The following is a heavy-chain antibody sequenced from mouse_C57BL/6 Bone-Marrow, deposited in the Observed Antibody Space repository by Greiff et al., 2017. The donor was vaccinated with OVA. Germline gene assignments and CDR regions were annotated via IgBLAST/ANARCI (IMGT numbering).Heavy chain of an antibody. D-gene: IGHD1-1*01. CDR3: ARGGYGFYYGSFYAMDY. Sequence: VQLQQPGAELVKPGASVKLSCKASGYTFTSYWMHWVQQRPGQGLEWIGMIHPNSGSTNYNEKFKSKATLTVDKSSSTAYMQLSSLTSEDSAVYYCARGGYGFYYGSFYAMDYWGQGTSVTVSS. CDR2: IHPNSGST. J-gene: IGHJ4*01. CDR1: GYTFTSYW. V-gene: IGHV1-64*01.